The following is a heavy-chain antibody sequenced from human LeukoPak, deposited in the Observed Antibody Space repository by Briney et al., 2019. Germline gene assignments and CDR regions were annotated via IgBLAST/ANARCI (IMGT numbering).Heavy chain of an antibody. D-gene: IGHD3/OR15-3a*01. CDR2: IKQDGSEK. V-gene: IGHV3-7*01. J-gene: IGHJ4*02. CDR3: ARGAWTFDY. Sequence: GGSLRLSCVASGFTFSSYWMSWVRQAPGKGLEWVANIKQDGSEKYYVDSVKGRFTISRDNAKNSLYLQMNSLRAEDTAVYYYARGAWTFDYWGQGTLVSVSS. CDR1: GFTFSSYW.